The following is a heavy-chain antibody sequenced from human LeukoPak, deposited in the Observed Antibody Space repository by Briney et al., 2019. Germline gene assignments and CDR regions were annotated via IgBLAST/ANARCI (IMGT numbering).Heavy chain of an antibody. J-gene: IGHJ4*02. V-gene: IGHV3-30-3*01. CDR2: ISYDGSNK. Sequence: GGSLRLSCAASGFTFSSYAMHWVRQAPGKGLEWVAVISYDGSNKYYADSVKGRFTISRDNSKNTLYLQMNSLRAEDTAVYYCARGTEVVPAALSSDWGQGTLVTVSS. CDR3: ARGTEVVPAALSSD. D-gene: IGHD2-2*01. CDR1: GFTFSSYA.